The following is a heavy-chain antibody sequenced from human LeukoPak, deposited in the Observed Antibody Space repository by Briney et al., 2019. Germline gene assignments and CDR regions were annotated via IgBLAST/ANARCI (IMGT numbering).Heavy chain of an antibody. V-gene: IGHV1-46*01. D-gene: IGHD1-26*01. CDR2: INPSGGST. J-gene: IGHJ5*02. CDR3: ARDRLATANWFDP. Sequence: GASVKVSCKASGYTFTSYYMHWVRQAPGQGLEWMGIINPSGGSTSYAQKLQGRVTMTTDTSTSTAYMEPRSLRSDDTAVYYCARDRLATANWFDPWGQGTLVTVSS. CDR1: GYTFTSYY.